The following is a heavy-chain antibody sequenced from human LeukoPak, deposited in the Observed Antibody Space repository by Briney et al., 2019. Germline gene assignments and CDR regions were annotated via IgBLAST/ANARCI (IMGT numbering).Heavy chain of an antibody. CDR1: GFPFSSYG. D-gene: IGHD1-26*01. CDR2: IKQDGGEI. V-gene: IGHV3-7*03. CDR3: ARDKKVGATNFDY. Sequence: PGRSLRLSCVASGFPFSSYGMHWVRQAPGKGPEWVANIKQDGGEIYYVDSVKGRFTISRDNAKNSLYLQMNSLRAEDTAVYYCARDKKVGATNFDYWGQGTLVTVSS. J-gene: IGHJ4*02.